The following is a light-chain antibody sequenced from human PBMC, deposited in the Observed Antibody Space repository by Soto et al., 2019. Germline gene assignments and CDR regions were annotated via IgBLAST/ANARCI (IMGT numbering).Light chain of an antibody. CDR3: QQYGSSPRT. CDR2: CAS. V-gene: IGKV3-20*01. CDR1: QSVSSSY. J-gene: IGKJ1*01. Sequence: DIVLTQSPGTLSLPPGERATLSCRASQSVSSSYLAWYQQKPGQDHRLLIYCASSRATGIPDRFSGSGSGTDFTLTIRRLEPEDFAVYYCQQYGSSPRTVGQGSKVDI.